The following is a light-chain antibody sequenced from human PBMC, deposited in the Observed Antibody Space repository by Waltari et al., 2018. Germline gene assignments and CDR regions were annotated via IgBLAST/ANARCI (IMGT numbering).Light chain of an antibody. Sequence: QSALTQPRSVSGSPGQSVTISCTGTSSDVGGYNYVSWYQQHPGKAPKLMIYDVSKRPSEVPDRFSGSKSGNTASLTISGIQAEDEADYYCCSYAGSYTFEGVFGGGTKLTVL. V-gene: IGLV2-11*01. J-gene: IGLJ2*01. CDR3: CSYAGSYTFEGV. CDR1: SSDVGGYNY. CDR2: DVS.